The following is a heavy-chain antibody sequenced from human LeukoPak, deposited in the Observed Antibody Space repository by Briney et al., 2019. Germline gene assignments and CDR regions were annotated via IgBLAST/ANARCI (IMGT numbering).Heavy chain of an antibody. CDR1: GGSISSSSYY. J-gene: IGHJ4*02. Sequence: ETLSLTCTVSGGSISSSSYYWGWIRQPPGKGLEWIGCIFYSGSTYYTPSLKSRVTISVGTSTNQFSLRLSSVTAADTAVYYCARRATVTSHYFDYWGQGNLVTVSS. CDR3: ARRATVTSHYFDY. CDR2: IFYSGST. D-gene: IGHD4-17*01. V-gene: IGHV4-39*01.